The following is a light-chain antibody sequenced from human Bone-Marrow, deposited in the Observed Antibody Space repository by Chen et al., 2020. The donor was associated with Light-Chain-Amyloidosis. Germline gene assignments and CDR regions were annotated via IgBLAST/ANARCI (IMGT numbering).Light chain of an antibody. Sequence: SFELTQPPSVSVSPAHPASITCSGDKLGDTFACWYQQKSGQSPVLVIYQDGKRPSGIPERFSGSKSGSTATLTISGTQPMDEADYYCQAWDSSTGVFGTGTKVTVL. J-gene: IGLJ1*01. CDR3: QAWDSSTGV. CDR1: KLGDTF. CDR2: QDG. V-gene: IGLV3-1*01.